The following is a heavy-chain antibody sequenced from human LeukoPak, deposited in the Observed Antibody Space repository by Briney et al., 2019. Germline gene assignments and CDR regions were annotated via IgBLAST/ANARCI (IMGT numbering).Heavy chain of an antibody. V-gene: IGHV5-51*01. CDR2: IYPGDSDT. J-gene: IGHJ3*02. D-gene: IGHD2-2*01. Sequence: GESLKISCKGSGYSFTNYWIGWVRQMPGKGLEWMGIIYPGDSDTRYSPSFQGQVTISADKSISTAYLQWSSLKASDTAMYYCARHSVVPAAKDAFDIWGQGTMVTVSS. CDR1: GYSFTNYW. CDR3: ARHSVVPAAKDAFDI.